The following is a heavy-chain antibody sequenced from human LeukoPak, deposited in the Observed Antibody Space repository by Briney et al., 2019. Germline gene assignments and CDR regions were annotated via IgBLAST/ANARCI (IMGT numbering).Heavy chain of an antibody. V-gene: IGHV4-39*07. CDR3: ARGSGSSWNYFDY. J-gene: IGHJ4*02. D-gene: IGHD6-13*01. Sequence: SETLSLTCTVSGGSISSSSYYWGWIRQPPGKGLEWIGSIYYSGSTYYNPSLKSRVTISVDTSKNQLSLKVNSVTAADTAVYYCARGSGSSWNYFDYWGQGTLVTVSS. CDR1: GGSISSSSYY. CDR2: IYYSGST.